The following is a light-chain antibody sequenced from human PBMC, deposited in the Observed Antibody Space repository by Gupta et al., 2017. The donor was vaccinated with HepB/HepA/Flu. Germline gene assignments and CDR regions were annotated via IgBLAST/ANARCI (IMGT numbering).Light chain of an antibody. Sequence: DIVLTQSPGTLSLSPGERATLSCRASQSVSSSYLAWYQQKPGQAPRLLIYGASIRASGIPDRFSGSGSGTDFTLTISRLEPEDFAVYYCQQYGSSSFTFGPGTKVDVK. CDR3: QQYGSSSFT. V-gene: IGKV3-20*01. CDR2: GAS. J-gene: IGKJ3*01. CDR1: QSVSSSY.